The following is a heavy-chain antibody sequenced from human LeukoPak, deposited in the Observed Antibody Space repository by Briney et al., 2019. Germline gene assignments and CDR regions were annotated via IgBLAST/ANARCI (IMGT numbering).Heavy chain of an antibody. CDR1: GYSISSGYY. Sequence: PSETLSLTCTVSGYSISSGYYWGWIRQPPGKGLEWIGSIYHSGSTYYNPSLKSRVTISVDTSKNQFSLKLSSVTAADTAVYYCARDFKDLAAGFDYWGQGTLVTVSS. J-gene: IGHJ4*02. V-gene: IGHV4-38-2*02. D-gene: IGHD6-13*01. CDR2: IYHSGST. CDR3: ARDFKDLAAGFDY.